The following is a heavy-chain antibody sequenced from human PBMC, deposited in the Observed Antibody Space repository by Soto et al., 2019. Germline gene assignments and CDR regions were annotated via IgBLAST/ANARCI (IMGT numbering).Heavy chain of an antibody. V-gene: IGHV1-18*01. CDR3: ARVASSGYSTFDF. D-gene: IGHD3-22*01. J-gene: IGHJ4*02. Sequence: QVQLVQSGAEVKKPGASVKVSCKASGYTFTSYGITWVRQAPGQGLEWMGWISAYNGYTDYSQNLQGRVTMTTDTTPSTGYMALRSRRFDDTAVYYWARVASSGYSTFDFWGQGTLVTVSS. CDR2: ISAYNGYT. CDR1: GYTFTSYG.